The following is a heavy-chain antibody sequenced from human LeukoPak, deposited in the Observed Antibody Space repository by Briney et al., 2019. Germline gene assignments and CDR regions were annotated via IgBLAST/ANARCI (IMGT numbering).Heavy chain of an antibody. CDR3: ARSARGVIFDV. Sequence: GGSLRLSCAASGFIFSRYGIHWVRQAPGKGLEWVAVVSYDGTETKYADSVKGRLNLSRDNSKNTVYLQMNSLTFEDTAVYYCARSARGVIFDVWGKGTTVTVSS. J-gene: IGHJ6*04. CDR1: GFIFSRYG. V-gene: IGHV3-30*03. CDR2: VSYDGTET. D-gene: IGHD3-10*01.